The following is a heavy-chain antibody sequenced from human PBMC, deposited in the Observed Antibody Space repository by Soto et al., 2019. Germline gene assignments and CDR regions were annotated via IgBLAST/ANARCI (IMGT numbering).Heavy chain of an antibody. CDR2: INPNSGGT. J-gene: IGHJ4*02. D-gene: IGHD3-22*01. Sequence: ASVKVSCKASGYTFTGYYMHWVLQAPGQGLEWMGWINPNSGGTNYAQKFQGRVTMTRDTSISTAYMELSRLRSDDTAVYYCARDFANFINMVVVPNPHADWGQGTLVKVSS. V-gene: IGHV1-2*02. CDR1: GYTFTGYY. CDR3: ARDFANFINMVVVPNPHAD.